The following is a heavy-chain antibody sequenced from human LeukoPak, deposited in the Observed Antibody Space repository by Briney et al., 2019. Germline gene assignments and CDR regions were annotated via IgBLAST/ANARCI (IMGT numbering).Heavy chain of an antibody. CDR3: ARRLAAPDDDDAFDI. D-gene: IGHD1-14*01. CDR1: GYSFTSYW. Sequence: GESLKISCKGSGYSFTSYWIGGGRHLPRKGLEWLGTIYPGDSDTRYSPSFQGQVTISADKSISTAYLQWSSLKASDTAMYYCARRLAAPDDDDAFDIWGQGTMVTVSS. V-gene: IGHV5-51*01. J-gene: IGHJ3*02. CDR2: IYPGDSDT.